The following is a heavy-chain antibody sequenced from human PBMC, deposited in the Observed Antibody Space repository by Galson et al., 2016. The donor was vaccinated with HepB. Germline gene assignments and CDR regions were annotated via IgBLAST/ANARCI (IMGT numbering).Heavy chain of an antibody. Sequence: SLRLSCTVSGFTFSSYGMHWVRQAPGKGLEWVAVISDDGSSKYYVPSVEGRFSISRDNSKDMLYLQMDSLRPEDTAVYYCAKSRHATPIDFIFNRWGQGTLVTVSS. V-gene: IGHV3-30*18. J-gene: IGHJ5*02. D-gene: IGHD2-21*02. CDR1: GFTFSSYG. CDR2: ISDDGSSK. CDR3: AKSRHATPIDFIFNR.